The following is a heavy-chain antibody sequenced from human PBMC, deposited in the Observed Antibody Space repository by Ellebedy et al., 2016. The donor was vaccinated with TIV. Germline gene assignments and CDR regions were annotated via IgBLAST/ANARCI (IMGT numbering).Heavy chain of an antibody. J-gene: IGHJ4*02. CDR2: ITSSSNII. D-gene: IGHD2-15*01. CDR1: GFSFSDYS. Sequence: PGGSLRLSCAASGFSFSDYSMNWFRQAPGKGPEWVSYITSSSNIIYYADSVRGRFTLSRDNAKNSLYLQMNSLRAEDTALYYCASTVVVIDARDYWGQGTLVTVSS. CDR3: ASTVVVIDARDY. V-gene: IGHV3-48*01.